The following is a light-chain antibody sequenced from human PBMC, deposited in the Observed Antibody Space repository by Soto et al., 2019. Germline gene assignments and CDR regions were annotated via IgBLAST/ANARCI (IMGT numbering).Light chain of an antibody. J-gene: IGLJ2*01. V-gene: IGLV4-60*02. Sequence: QSVLTQSSSASASLGSSVKLTCTLSSGLSSYIIAWHQQQPGKAPRYLMKLEGFGSYSKGSGVPDRFSGSSSGTDRYLTISSVQFDDEADYYCETWDSNNPVVFGGGTKLTVL. CDR1: SGLSSYI. CDR3: ETWDSNNPVV. CDR2: LEGFGSY.